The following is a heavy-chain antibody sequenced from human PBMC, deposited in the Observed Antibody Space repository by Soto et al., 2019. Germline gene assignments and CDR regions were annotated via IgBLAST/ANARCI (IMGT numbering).Heavy chain of an antibody. J-gene: IGHJ4*02. CDR2: IRGTDGST. CDR3: VKGGWLDY. V-gene: IGHV3-23*01. Sequence: EVQLLESGGGLVQPGGSLRLSCAASGFTFSTFDMTWVRQAPGKGLEWVSIIRGTDGSTYYADSMKGRFTISKDNSKNTLYLQMNSLSAEDTALYFCVKGGWLDYWGQGTLVTVSS. CDR1: GFTFSTFD. D-gene: IGHD6-19*01.